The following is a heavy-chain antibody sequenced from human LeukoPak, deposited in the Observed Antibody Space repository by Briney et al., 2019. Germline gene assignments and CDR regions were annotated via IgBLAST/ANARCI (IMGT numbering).Heavy chain of an antibody. Sequence: SETLSLTCAVYGGSFSGYYWSWIRQPPGKGLEWIGYIYYSGSTNYNPSLKSRVTISVDTSKNQFSLKLSSVTAADTAVYYCARQGNYYDSSGYYLTSDAFDIWGQGTMVTVSS. D-gene: IGHD3-22*01. CDR3: ARQGNYYDSSGYYLTSDAFDI. CDR2: IYYSGST. J-gene: IGHJ3*02. V-gene: IGHV4-59*08. CDR1: GGSFSGYY.